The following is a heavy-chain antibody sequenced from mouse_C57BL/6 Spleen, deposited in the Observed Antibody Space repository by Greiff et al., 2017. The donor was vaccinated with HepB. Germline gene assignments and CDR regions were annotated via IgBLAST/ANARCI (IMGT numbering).Heavy chain of an antibody. Sequence: EVKLLESGGGLVQPGGSMKLSCVASGFTFSNYWMNWVRQSPEKGLEWVAQIRLKSDNYATHYAESVKGRFTISRDDSKSSVYLQMNNLRAEDTGIYYCTGQSSSYWYFDVWGTGTTVTVSS. CDR1: GFTFSNYW. CDR2: IRLKSDNYAT. J-gene: IGHJ1*03. D-gene: IGHD1-3*01. CDR3: TGQSSSYWYFDV. V-gene: IGHV6-3*01.